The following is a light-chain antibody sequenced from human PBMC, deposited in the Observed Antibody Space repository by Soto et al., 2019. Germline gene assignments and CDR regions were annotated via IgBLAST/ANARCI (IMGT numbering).Light chain of an antibody. CDR1: SSDVGAYKY. V-gene: IGLV2-14*01. J-gene: IGLJ1*01. CDR2: EVS. CDR3: CSSTTSSTLV. Sequence: QSALTQPASVSGSPGQSITISCTGTSSDVGAYKYVSWYQQHPGKAPKLMIYEVSNRPSGVSSRFSGSKSGSTASLTISGLQAEDEGDYYCCSSTTSSTLVFGTGTKLTVL.